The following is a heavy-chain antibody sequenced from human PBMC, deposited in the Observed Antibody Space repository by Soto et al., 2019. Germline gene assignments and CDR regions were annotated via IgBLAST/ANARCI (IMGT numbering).Heavy chain of an antibody. Sequence: VQLVESGGGVVQPGRSLRLSCAASGFTFSDYAMHWVRQAPGKGLEWVAVVSHDGRNTHYADSVKGRFTISRDSSKNTVSLETTSLRAEDTAVYYCAKGGRQWLVTSDFNYWGQGDLVTVSS. CDR3: AKGGRQWLVTSDFNY. J-gene: IGHJ4*02. CDR2: VSHDGRNT. CDR1: GFTFSDYA. V-gene: IGHV3-30*18. D-gene: IGHD6-19*01.